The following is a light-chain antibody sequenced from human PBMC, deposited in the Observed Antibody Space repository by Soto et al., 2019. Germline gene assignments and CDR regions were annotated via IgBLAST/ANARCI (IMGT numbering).Light chain of an antibody. Sequence: DIQLTQSPSFQSASVGDRVTITGRVSQGISSYLAWYQQKPGKAPKLLIYTASTLQSGVPSRFSGSGSGTEFTLTISSLQPEDFATYYCQQLNGYPLTFGGGTKMEIK. J-gene: IGKJ4*01. CDR1: QGISSY. CDR3: QQLNGYPLT. V-gene: IGKV1-9*01. CDR2: TAS.